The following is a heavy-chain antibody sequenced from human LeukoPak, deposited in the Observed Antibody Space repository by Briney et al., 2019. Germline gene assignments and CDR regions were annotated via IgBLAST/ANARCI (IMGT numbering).Heavy chain of an antibody. D-gene: IGHD5-18*01. CDR3: ARGGYSYAHNWFDP. CDR2: IYYSGST. Sequence: KPSETLSLTCTVSGGSISSSSYYWGWIRQPPGKGLEWIGSIYYSGSTYYNPSLKSRVTISVYTSKNQFSLKLSSVTAADTAVYYCARGGYSYAHNWFDPWGQGTLVTVSS. CDR1: GGSISSSSYY. J-gene: IGHJ5*02. V-gene: IGHV4-39*07.